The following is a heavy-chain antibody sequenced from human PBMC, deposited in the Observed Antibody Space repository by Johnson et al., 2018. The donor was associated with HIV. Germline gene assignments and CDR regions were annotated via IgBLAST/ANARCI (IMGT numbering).Heavy chain of an antibody. CDR2: IGTAGDT. V-gene: IGHV3-13*01. Sequence: VQLVESGGGLVQPGGSLRLSCVASGFTFSSYDMHWVRQATGKGLEWVPAIGTAGDTYYPGSVTGRFTISREKAKNSLYLQMNSRRAGDTAVYYCARGASDDSSGYRILGYAFDIWGQGTMVTVSS. J-gene: IGHJ3*02. CDR3: ARGASDDSSGYRILGYAFDI. CDR1: GFTFSSYD. D-gene: IGHD3-22*01.